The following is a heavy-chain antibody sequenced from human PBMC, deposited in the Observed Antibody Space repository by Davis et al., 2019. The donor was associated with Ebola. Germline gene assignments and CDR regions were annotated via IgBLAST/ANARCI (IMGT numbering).Heavy chain of an antibody. V-gene: IGHV3-7*01. D-gene: IGHD2-2*01. CDR2: IEQDGSEK. Sequence: GESLKISCAASGFTFSSYWMSWVRQAPGKGLEWVANIEQDGSEKYYVDSVKGRFTISRDNAKKSLYLQMNSLRAEDTAVYYCAKDLGYDQLLKYGMDVWGQGTTVTVSS. CDR3: AKDLGYDQLLKYGMDV. J-gene: IGHJ6*02. CDR1: GFTFSSYW.